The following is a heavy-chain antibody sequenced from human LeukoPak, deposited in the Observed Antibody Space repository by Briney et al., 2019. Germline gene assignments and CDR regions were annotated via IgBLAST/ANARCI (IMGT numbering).Heavy chain of an antibody. Sequence: GGSLRLSCAASGFTLSSYSMNWVRQAPGKGLEWVSSISSRSSYIYYADSVKGRFTISRDNAKNSLYLQMNSLRAEDTAVYYCARVSSSTSPYYYYYMDVWAKGTTVTVSS. CDR2: ISSRSSYI. D-gene: IGHD2-2*01. CDR3: ARVSSSTSPYYYYYMDV. V-gene: IGHV3-21*01. CDR1: GFTLSSYS. J-gene: IGHJ6*03.